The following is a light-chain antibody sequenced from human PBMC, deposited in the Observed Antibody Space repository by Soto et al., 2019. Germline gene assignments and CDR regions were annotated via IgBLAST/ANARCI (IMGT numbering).Light chain of an antibody. CDR2: GNS. CDR3: QSYASSLSGSV. V-gene: IGLV1-40*01. CDR1: SSNIGAGYD. J-gene: IGLJ3*02. Sequence: QSVLTQPPSVSGAPGQRVTISCTGSSSNIGAGYDVHWYQQLPGTAPKLLIYGNSKRPSGVPDRFSGSKSGTSASLAITGLRAEDEADYYCQSYASSLSGSVFGGGTKLTVL.